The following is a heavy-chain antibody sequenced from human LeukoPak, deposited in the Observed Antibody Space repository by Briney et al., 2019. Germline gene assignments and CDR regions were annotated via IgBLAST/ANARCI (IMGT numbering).Heavy chain of an antibody. CDR2: IWYDGSKK. CDR1: GFTFSHYG. J-gene: IGHJ4*02. D-gene: IGHD3-22*01. V-gene: IGHV3-33*01. CDR3: ARETGGAGGYLGYFDY. Sequence: PGRSLRLSCEASGFTFSHYGMHWVRQAPGKGLEWVALIWYDGSKKYYADSVQGRFTISRDGSKNTLYLQMNSLRVEDTAVYYCARETGGAGGYLGYFDYWGQGTLVTVSS.